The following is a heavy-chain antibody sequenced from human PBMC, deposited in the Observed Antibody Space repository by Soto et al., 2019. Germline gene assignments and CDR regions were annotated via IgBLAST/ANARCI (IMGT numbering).Heavy chain of an antibody. V-gene: IGHV4-31*03. CDR1: GGSISSGGYS. D-gene: IGHD1-20*01. J-gene: IGHJ6*01. Sequence: SETLSLTCTVSGGSISSGGYSCSWICQHTGKGLEWIGYIYYSVSTYYNPPLKSRVTISVDAPKNQFALKLSSVPAAATGVYYCAGGITGTVRTHNTVRYCYGTETWGQGTKATVCS. CDR2: IYYSVST. CDR3: AGGITGTVRTHNTVRYCYGTET.